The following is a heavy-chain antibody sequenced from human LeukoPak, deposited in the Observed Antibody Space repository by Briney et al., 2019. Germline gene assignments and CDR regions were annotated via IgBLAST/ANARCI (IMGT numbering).Heavy chain of an antibody. Sequence: SQTLSLTCTVSGGSISSGGYYWSWIRQPPGKGLEWIGYIYHSGSTYYNPSLESRVTISVDRSKNQFSLKLSSVTAADTAVYYCARAREYSYALFDYWGQGTLVTVSS. V-gene: IGHV4-30-2*01. D-gene: IGHD5-18*01. J-gene: IGHJ4*02. CDR2: IYHSGST. CDR1: GGSISSGGYY. CDR3: ARAREYSYALFDY.